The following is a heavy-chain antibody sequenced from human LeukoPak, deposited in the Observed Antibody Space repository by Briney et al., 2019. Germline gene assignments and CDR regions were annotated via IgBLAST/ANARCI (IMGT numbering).Heavy chain of an antibody. CDR3: ARDIVVVVAATRGYYYGMDV. V-gene: IGHV3-30-3*01. Sequence: GGSLRLSCAASGFTFSSYAMHWVRKAPGKGLEWVAVISYDGSNKYYADSVKGRFTISRDNSKNTLYLQMNSLRAEDTAVYYCARDIVVVVAATRGYYYGMDVWGQGTTVTVSS. CDR2: ISYDGSNK. J-gene: IGHJ6*02. D-gene: IGHD2-15*01. CDR1: GFTFSSYA.